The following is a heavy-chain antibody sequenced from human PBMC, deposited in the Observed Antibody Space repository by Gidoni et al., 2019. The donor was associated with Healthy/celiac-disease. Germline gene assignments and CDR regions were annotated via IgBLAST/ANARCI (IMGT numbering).Heavy chain of an antibody. CDR3: LSRSGWYLGY. CDR2: IRSKAYGGTT. V-gene: IGHV3-49*03. D-gene: IGHD6-19*01. CDR1: GFTFGDYA. J-gene: IGHJ4*02. Sequence: EVQLVESGGGLVQPGRSLRRSCTASGFTFGDYAMSWFPQAPWKGLGWVGFIRSKAYGGTTEYAASVKGRFTISRDDSKSIAYLQMNSLKTEDTAVYYCLSRSGWYLGYWGQGTLVTVSS.